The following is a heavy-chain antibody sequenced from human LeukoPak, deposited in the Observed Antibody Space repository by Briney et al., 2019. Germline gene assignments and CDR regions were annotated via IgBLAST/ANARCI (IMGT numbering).Heavy chain of an antibody. V-gene: IGHV4-34*01. Sequence: SETLSLTCAVYGGSFSGYYWSWIRQPPGKGLEWIGEINHSGSTNYNPSLKSRVTISVDTSKKQFSLKLSSVTAADTAVYYCARGRRIVGVGAATGGSWFDPWAQGILVSLSS. D-gene: IGHD2-15*01. J-gene: IGHJ5*02. CDR1: GGSFSGYY. CDR2: INHSGST. CDR3: ARGRRIVGVGAATGGSWFDP.